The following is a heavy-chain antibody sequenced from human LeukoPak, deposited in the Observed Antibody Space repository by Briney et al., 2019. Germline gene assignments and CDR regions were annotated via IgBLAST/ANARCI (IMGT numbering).Heavy chain of an antibody. CDR2: TYSGGST. D-gene: IGHD6-19*01. CDR1: GFTVSSNY. Sequence: PGGSLRLSCAASGFTVSSNYMSWVRQAPGKGLEWVSVTYSGGSTYYADSVKGRFTISRDNSKNTLYLQMNSLRAEDTAVYYCARGVSGWYIFDYWGQGTLVTVSS. CDR3: ARGVSGWYIFDY. J-gene: IGHJ4*02. V-gene: IGHV3-53*01.